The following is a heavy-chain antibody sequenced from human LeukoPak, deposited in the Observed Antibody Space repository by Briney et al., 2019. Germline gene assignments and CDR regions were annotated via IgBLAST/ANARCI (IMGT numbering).Heavy chain of an antibody. CDR2: ISAYNGNT. Sequence: ASVKVSCKASGYTFTSHGISWVRQAPGQGLEWMGWISAYNGNTNYAQKLQGRVTMTTDTSTSTAYMELRSLRSDDTAVYYCARDGGGVVVHENNHCFDYWGQGTLVTVSS. CDR3: ARDGGGVVVHENNHCFDY. V-gene: IGHV1-18*01. J-gene: IGHJ4*02. D-gene: IGHD3-22*01. CDR1: GYTFTSHG.